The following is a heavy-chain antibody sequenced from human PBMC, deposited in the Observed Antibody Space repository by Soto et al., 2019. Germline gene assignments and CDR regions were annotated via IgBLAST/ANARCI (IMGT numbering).Heavy chain of an antibody. V-gene: IGHV5-51*01. D-gene: IGHD6-6*01. Sequence: GESLKISCKGSGNSFTTFWIAWVRQLPGKGLEWMGMIHPGDSDTRYSPSFQGQVTISADKSLRTAYLQWTSLKASDTALYYCARTRSFTLGFYYDGMDVWGQGTTVTVSS. CDR1: GNSFTTFW. J-gene: IGHJ6*02. CDR2: IHPGDSDT. CDR3: ARTRSFTLGFYYDGMDV.